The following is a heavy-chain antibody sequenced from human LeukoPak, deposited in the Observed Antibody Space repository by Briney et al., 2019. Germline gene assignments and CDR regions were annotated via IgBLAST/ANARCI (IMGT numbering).Heavy chain of an antibody. CDR2: ISSSGSTI. Sequence: GGSLRLSCAASGFTFSSYTMNWVRQAPGKGLEWVSYISSSGSTIYYADSVKGRFTISRDNAKNSLYLKMNSLRAEDTAVYYCARDMTGSDAFDIWGRGTMVTVSS. CDR1: GFTFSSYT. V-gene: IGHV3-48*03. J-gene: IGHJ3*02. CDR3: ARDMTGSDAFDI. D-gene: IGHD1-20*01.